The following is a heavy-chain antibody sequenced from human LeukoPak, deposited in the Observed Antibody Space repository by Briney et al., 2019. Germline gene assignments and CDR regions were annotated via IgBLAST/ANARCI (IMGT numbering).Heavy chain of an antibody. CDR2: ISGRGGST. CDR1: GFTFSCYG. Sequence: GGTLRLSCAASGFTFSCYGMSWVRQAPGRGVEGVSAISGRGGSTYCADSVEGRFTISRDNSKNTLYLKMKILSAGDSAVYYCAKAAAIVYLYYYYYLEVWGKGTTVTISS. CDR3: AKAAAIVYLYYYYYLEV. D-gene: IGHD5/OR15-5a*01. V-gene: IGHV3-23*01. J-gene: IGHJ6*03.